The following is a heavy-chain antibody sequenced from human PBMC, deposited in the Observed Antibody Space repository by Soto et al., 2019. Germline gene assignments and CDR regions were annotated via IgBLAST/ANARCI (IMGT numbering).Heavy chain of an antibody. Sequence: PGGSLRLRCSASGFTIDDYARHWVRQAPGKGLEWVTGISWNSGSIDYADSVKGRFTISRDKAKHSMYLQMNSLRAEDTALYYCANEPSGGTTETSRVGAFDIWGQGTMVTVPS. CDR1: GFTIDDYA. CDR2: ISWNSGSI. D-gene: IGHD4-17*01. J-gene: IGHJ3*02. CDR3: ANEPSGGTTETSRVGAFDI. V-gene: IGHV3-9*01.